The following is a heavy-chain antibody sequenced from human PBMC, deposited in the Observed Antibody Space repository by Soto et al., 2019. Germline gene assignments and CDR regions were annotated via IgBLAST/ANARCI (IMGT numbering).Heavy chain of an antibody. V-gene: IGHV1-69*12. CDR3: ARGGGYSSSPEKDYFDH. CDR1: GDTFTTYA. D-gene: IGHD6-19*01. J-gene: IGHJ4*02. Sequence: QVQLVQSGAEVKKPGSSVKVSCKASGDTFTTYAISWVRQAPGQGLEWRGGIIPIFGTANYAQKFQGRVTITADESTSTAYMELSSLRSEDTAVYYCARGGGYSSSPEKDYFDHWGQGTLVTVSS. CDR2: IIPIFGTA.